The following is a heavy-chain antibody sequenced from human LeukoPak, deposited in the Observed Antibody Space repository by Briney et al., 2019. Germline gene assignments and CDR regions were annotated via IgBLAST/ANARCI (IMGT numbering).Heavy chain of an antibody. Sequence: SETLSLTCTVSGGSISSYYWSWIRQPPGKGLEWIGYIYYSGSTNYNPSLKSRVTISVDTSKNQFSLKLSSVTAADTAVYYCAREEYYDFWSGSDYGMDVWAKGPRSPSP. CDR2: IYYSGST. CDR1: GGSISSYY. CDR3: AREEYYDFWSGSDYGMDV. D-gene: IGHD3-3*01. V-gene: IGHV4-59*01. J-gene: IGHJ6*02.